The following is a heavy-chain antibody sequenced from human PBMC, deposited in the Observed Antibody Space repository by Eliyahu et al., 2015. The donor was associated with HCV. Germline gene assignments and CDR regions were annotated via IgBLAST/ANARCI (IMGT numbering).Heavy chain of an antibody. Sequence: EVQLVQSGAEVKKPGESLKISCKGSGYSFPIYWIGWVRQMPGKGLEWMGIIYPGDSDARYSPSFQGQVTISADKSISAAYLQWSSLKASDTAMYFCARRRGTPTSGGDFDYWGQGTLVTVSS. CDR2: IYPGDSDA. D-gene: IGHD3-16*01. CDR1: GYSFPIYW. CDR3: ARRRGTPTSGGDFDY. V-gene: IGHV5-51*01. J-gene: IGHJ4*02.